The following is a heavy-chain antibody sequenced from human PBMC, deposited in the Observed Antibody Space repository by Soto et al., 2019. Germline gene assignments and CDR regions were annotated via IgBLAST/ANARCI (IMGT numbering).Heavy chain of an antibody. CDR1: GYSFAGYW. J-gene: IGHJ4*02. CDR2: IDPSDSQT. Sequence: PGESLKISCKGSGYSFAGYWITWVRQKPGKGLEWMGRIDPSDSQTYYSPSFRGHVTISATKSITTVFLQWSSLRASDTAMYYCARQIYASDTGPNSQYYFDSWGQGTPVTVSS. V-gene: IGHV5-10-1*01. CDR3: ARQIYASDTGPNSQYYFDS. D-gene: IGHD5-18*01.